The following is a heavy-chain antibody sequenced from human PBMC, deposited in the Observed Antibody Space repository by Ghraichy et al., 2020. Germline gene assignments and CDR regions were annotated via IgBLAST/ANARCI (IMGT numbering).Heavy chain of an antibody. CDR2: ISDNSYTI. D-gene: IGHD2-8*01. V-gene: IGHV3-48*02. Sequence: GESLNISCAASGFTFRIYSMNWVRQAPGKGLEWVSYISDNSYTIYYGDSVKGRFTISRDNAKNSLYLQMNSLRDEDTAVYYCARGHPTKFDPWGQGTLVTVSS. CDR1: GFTFRIYS. CDR3: ARGHPTKFDP. J-gene: IGHJ5*02.